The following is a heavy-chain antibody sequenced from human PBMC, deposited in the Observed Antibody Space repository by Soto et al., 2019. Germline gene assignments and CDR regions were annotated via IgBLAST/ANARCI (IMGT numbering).Heavy chain of an antibody. D-gene: IGHD1-1*01. CDR3: ARGNNNDDAFDI. CDR1: GVSITSSSYY. CDR2: IYSGGST. J-gene: IGHJ3*02. Sequence: PSETLSLTCTVSGVSITSSSYYWGWIRQPPGKGLECIGTIYSGGSTFYNPSLESRVTVSVDTSKNQFSLRLTSLTAADTALYYCARGNNNDDAFDIWGHGTMVTISS. V-gene: IGHV4-39*01.